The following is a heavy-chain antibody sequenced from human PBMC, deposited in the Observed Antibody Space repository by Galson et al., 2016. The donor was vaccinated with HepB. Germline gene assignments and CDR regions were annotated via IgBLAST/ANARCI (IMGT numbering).Heavy chain of an antibody. CDR2: IYWDDDK. CDR3: AHRVGTIIVESPNHYDAFDV. J-gene: IGHJ3*01. D-gene: IGHD3-22*01. V-gene: IGHV2-5*02. CDR1: GFSLNTSGVG. Sequence: PALVKPTQTLTLTCTFSGFSLNTSGVGVGWIRQPPGEALEWLALIYWDDDKRLSPSLKSRLTISKDTSRDQVVLTMTNMDPVDTATYYCAHRVGTIIVESPNHYDAFDVWGQGTAVTVSS.